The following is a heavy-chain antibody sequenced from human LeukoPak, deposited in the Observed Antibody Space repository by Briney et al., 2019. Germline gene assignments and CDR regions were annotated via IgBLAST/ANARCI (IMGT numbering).Heavy chain of an antibody. D-gene: IGHD2-2*01. CDR2: TNCDGAST. V-gene: IGHV3-20*04. CDR1: GFRFDDYG. J-gene: IGHJ6*03. Sequence: GGSLRLSCAASGFRFDDYGMSWVRHVPGKGLEWVSCTNCDGASTGYADSVKGRFTISRDNVKNFLYLQMNSLRVEDTALYFCGRVYCSTTSCYDYYDYYMDVWGKGTTVTVSS. CDR3: GRVYCSTTSCYDYYDYYMDV.